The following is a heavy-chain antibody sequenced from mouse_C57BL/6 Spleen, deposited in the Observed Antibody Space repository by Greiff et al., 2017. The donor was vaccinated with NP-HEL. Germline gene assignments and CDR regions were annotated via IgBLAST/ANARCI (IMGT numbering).Heavy chain of an antibody. D-gene: IGHD1-1*01. CDR2: INSDGSAI. J-gene: IGHJ2*01. V-gene: IGHV11-1*01. Sequence: EVQVVETGEGLVPPGGSRGLSCEGSGFTFSGFWMSWVRQTPGKTLEWIGDINSDGSAINYAPSIKDRFTIFRDNDKSTLYLQMSNVRSEDTATYFCMRSRDLLLRPPDYWGQGTTLTVSS. CDR3: MRSRDLLLRPPDY. CDR1: GFTFSGFW.